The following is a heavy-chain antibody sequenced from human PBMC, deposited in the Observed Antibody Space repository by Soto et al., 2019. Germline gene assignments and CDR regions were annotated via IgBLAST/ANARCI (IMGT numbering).Heavy chain of an antibody. CDR3: ARGASWLGELLDAFDI. V-gene: IGHV6-1*01. Sequence: PSQTLSLTCAISGDSVSSNSAAWNWIRQSPSRGLEWLGRTYYRSKWYNDYAVSVKSRITINPDTSKNQFSLQLNSVTPEDTAVYYCARGASWLGELLDAFDIWGQGTMVTVSS. CDR2: TYYRSKWYN. CDR1: GDSVSSNSAA. D-gene: IGHD3-10*01. J-gene: IGHJ3*02.